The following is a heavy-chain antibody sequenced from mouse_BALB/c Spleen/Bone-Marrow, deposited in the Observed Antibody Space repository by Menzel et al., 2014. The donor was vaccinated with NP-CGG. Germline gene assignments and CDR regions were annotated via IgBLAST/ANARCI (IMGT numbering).Heavy chain of an antibody. D-gene: IGHD2-1*01. CDR3: ARHSGGNYGYAMDY. CDR1: GFSLTSYG. CDR2: IWSDGST. J-gene: IGHJ4*01. Sequence: QVQLKESGPGLVAPSLSLSITCTISGFSLTSYGVHWVRQPPGKGLEWLVVIWSDGSTTYNSALKSRLSISKDNSKSQVFLKMNSLQTDDTAMYYCARHSGGNYGYAMDYWSQTTSITVST. V-gene: IGHV2-6-1*01.